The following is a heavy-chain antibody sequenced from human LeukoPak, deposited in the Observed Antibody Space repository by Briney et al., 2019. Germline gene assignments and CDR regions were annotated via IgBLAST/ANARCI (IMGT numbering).Heavy chain of an antibody. J-gene: IGHJ4*02. CDR1: GFTFSSYV. Sequence: GGSLRLSCAASGFTFSSYVMHWVRQAPGKGLEWVAIISYDGSNEYYADSVKGRFTISRDNSKNTLYLQMNSLRAEDTAVYYCARVHHSSSWGTDDCWGQGTLVTVSS. V-gene: IGHV3-30*04. CDR3: ARVHHSSSWGTDDC. CDR2: ISYDGSNE. D-gene: IGHD6-13*01.